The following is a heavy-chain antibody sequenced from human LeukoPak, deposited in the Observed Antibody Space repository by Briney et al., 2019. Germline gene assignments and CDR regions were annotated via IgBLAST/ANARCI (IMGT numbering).Heavy chain of an antibody. J-gene: IGHJ4*02. D-gene: IGHD1-26*01. CDR2: IYYSGST. CDR3: AGIIVGAQGGFDY. CDR1: GGSISSYY. Sequence: SETLSLTCTVSGGSISSYYWSWIRQPPGKGLEWIGYIYYSGSTNYNPSLKSRVTISVDTSKNQFSLKLSSVTAADTAVYYCAGIIVGAQGGFDYWDQGTLVTVSS. V-gene: IGHV4-59*01.